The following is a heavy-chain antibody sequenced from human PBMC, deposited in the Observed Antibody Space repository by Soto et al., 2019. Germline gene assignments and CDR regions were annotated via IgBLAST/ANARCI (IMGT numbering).Heavy chain of an antibody. CDR1: GFTFSSYG. D-gene: IGHD6-19*01. V-gene: IGHV3-30*18. J-gene: IGHJ5*02. Sequence: QVQLVESGGGVVQPGRSLRLSCAASGFTFSSYGMHWVRQAPGKGLEWVAVISYDGSNKYYADSVKGRFTISRDNSKNTLYLQMNSLRAEDTAVYYCANGDRYSSGWYALFFSWGQGTLVTVSS. CDR2: ISYDGSNK. CDR3: ANGDRYSSGWYALFFS.